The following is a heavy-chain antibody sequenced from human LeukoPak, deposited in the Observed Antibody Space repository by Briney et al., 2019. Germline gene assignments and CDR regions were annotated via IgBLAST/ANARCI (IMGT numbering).Heavy chain of an antibody. D-gene: IGHD3-3*01. V-gene: IGHV1-69*05. Sequence: SVKVSCKASGGTFSSYAISWVRQAPGQGLEWMGGIIPIFGTANYAQKFQGRVTITTDESTSTAYMELSSLSSEDTAVYYCAVGRITYYDFWSGYYKWGQGTLVTVSS. CDR1: GGTFSSYA. CDR2: IIPIFGTA. CDR3: AVGRITYYDFWSGYYK. J-gene: IGHJ4*02.